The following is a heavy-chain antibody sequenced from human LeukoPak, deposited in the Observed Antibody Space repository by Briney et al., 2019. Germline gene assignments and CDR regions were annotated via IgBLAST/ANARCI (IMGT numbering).Heavy chain of an antibody. CDR3: ARWGSSGSYLFDY. V-gene: IGHV3-21*01. J-gene: IGHJ4*02. CDR2: ISSSSSYI. D-gene: IGHD1-26*01. Sequence: GGSLRLSCAASGFTFSSYSMNWVRQAPGKGLEWVSSISSSSSYIYYADSVKGRFTISRDNSKNTLYLQMNSLRAEDTAVYYCARWGSSGSYLFDYWGQGTLVTVSS. CDR1: GFTFSSYS.